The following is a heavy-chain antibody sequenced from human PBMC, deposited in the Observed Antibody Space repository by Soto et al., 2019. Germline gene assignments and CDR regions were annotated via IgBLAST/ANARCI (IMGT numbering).Heavy chain of an antibody. CDR3: ARAGPVYSSSWFPPPYDFDY. V-gene: IGHV1-69*06. CDR1: GGTFSSYA. J-gene: IGHJ4*02. Sequence: QVQLVQSGAEVKKPGASVKVSCKASGGTFSSYAISWVRQAPGQGLEWMGGIIPIFGTANYAQKFQGRVRITADKSTSTAYMELSSLRSEDTAVYYCARAGPVYSSSWFPPPYDFDYWGQGTLVTVSS. D-gene: IGHD6-13*01. CDR2: IIPIFGTA.